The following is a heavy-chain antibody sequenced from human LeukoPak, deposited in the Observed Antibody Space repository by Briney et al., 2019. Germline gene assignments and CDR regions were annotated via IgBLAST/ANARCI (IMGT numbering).Heavy chain of an antibody. CDR1: GFTFSSYA. Sequence: GGTLRLSCAASGFTFSSYAMHWVRQAPGKGLEWVAVISYDGSNKYYADSVKGRFTISRDNSKNTLYLQMNGLRAEDTAVYYCAKHGATEWELLINYYYYIDVWGKGTTVTISS. D-gene: IGHD1-26*01. J-gene: IGHJ6*03. V-gene: IGHV3-30*04. CDR3: AKHGATEWELLINYYYYIDV. CDR2: ISYDGSNK.